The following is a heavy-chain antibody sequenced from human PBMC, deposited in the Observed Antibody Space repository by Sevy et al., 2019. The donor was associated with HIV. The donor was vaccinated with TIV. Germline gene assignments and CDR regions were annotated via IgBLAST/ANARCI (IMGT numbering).Heavy chain of an antibody. CDR1: GFTFTNYA. Sequence: GGYLRLSCAASGFTFTNYAMNWVRQAPGKGLEWVSGISDSGDTTHYAESVKGRFTISRDNSKNTASLQMSSLRAEDTAIYYCAKLPSTVMFREKGYWGQGTRVTVSS. CDR2: ISDSGDTT. J-gene: IGHJ4*02. D-gene: IGHD3-10*01. CDR3: AKLPSTVMFREKGY. V-gene: IGHV3-23*01.